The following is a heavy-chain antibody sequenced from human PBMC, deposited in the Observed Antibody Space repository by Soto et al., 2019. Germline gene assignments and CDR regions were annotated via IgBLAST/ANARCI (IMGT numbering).Heavy chain of an antibody. CDR2: INHSGST. J-gene: IGHJ4*02. CDR3: ARRGSGSYDY. D-gene: IGHD3-10*01. V-gene: IGHV4-34*01. CDR1: GGSFSCYY. Sequence: SETLSLTCAVYGGSFSCYYWSWIRQPPGKGLEWIGEINHSGSTNYNPSLKSRVTISVDTSKNQFSLTLSSVTAADTAVYYCARRGSGSYDYWGQGTLVTVSS.